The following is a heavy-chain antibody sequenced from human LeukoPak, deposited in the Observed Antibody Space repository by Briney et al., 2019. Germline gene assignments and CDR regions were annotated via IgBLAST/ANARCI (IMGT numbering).Heavy chain of an antibody. Sequence: SGGSLRLSSAASGFSFSGYLLSWVRQAPGKGLEWVATIFEDGITKYYDDSVRGRFTISRDNAEKSLYLEMTSLRTEDTAVYYCARLLGRVTTFDYWGQGTLVTVSS. V-gene: IGHV3-7*01. CDR3: ARLLGRVTTFDY. J-gene: IGHJ4*02. CDR2: IFEDGITK. D-gene: IGHD1/OR15-1a*01. CDR1: GFSFSGYL.